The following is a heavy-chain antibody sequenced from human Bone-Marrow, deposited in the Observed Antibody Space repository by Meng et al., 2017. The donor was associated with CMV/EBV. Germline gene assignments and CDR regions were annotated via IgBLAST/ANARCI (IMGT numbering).Heavy chain of an antibody. Sequence: GSLRLSCTVSGGSISSSSYYWGWIRQPPGKGLEWIGSIYYSGSTYYNPSLKSRVTISVDTSKNQFSLKLSSVTAADTAVYYCARWSGCSSTSCHHLGWYDPWGQGNLVNVDS. J-gene: IGHJ5*02. CDR3: ARWSGCSSTSCHHLGWYDP. CDR2: IYYSGST. CDR1: GGSISSSSYY. V-gene: IGHV4-39*01. D-gene: IGHD2-2*01.